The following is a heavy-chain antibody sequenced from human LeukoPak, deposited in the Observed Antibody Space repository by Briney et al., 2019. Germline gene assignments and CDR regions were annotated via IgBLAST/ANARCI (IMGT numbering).Heavy chain of an antibody. CDR2: IKQDGSEK. CDR1: GFTFSSYW. CDR3: ARDQDDFWSGYSNWFDP. V-gene: IGHV3-7*01. J-gene: IGHJ5*02. Sequence: GGSLRLSCAASGFTFSSYWMSWVRQAPGEGLEWVANIKQDGSEKYYVDSVKGRFTISRDNAKNSLYLQMNSLRAEDTAVYYCARDQDDFWSGYSNWFDPWGQGTLVTVSS. D-gene: IGHD3-3*01.